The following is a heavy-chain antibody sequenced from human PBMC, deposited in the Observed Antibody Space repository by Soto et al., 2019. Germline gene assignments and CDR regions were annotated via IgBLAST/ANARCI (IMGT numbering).Heavy chain of an antibody. V-gene: IGHV4-39*01. CDR2: IYYSGST. J-gene: IGHJ5*02. CDR3: AGTYYDFWSGYYPGGWFDP. CDR1: GGSISSSSYY. Sequence: PSETLSLTCTVSGGSISSSSYYWGWIRQPPGKGLEWIGSIYYSGSTYYNPSLKSRVTISVDTSKNQFSLKLSSVTAADTAVYYCAGTYYDFWSGYYPGGWFDPWGQGTLVTVSS. D-gene: IGHD3-3*01.